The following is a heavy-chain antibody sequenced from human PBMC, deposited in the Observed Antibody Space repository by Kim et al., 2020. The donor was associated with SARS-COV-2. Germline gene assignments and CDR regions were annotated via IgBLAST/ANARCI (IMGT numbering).Heavy chain of an antibody. V-gene: IGHV3-15*01. CDR1: GFTFSNAW. J-gene: IGHJ4*02. CDR2: IKSKTDGGTT. Sequence: GGSLRLSCAASGFTFSNAWMSWVRQAPGKGLEWVGRIKSKTDGGTTDYAAPVKGRFTISRDDSKNTLYLQMNSLKTEDTAVYYCTTDRDYGDYEFVYWGQGTLVTVSS. CDR3: TTDRDYGDYEFVY. D-gene: IGHD4-17*01.